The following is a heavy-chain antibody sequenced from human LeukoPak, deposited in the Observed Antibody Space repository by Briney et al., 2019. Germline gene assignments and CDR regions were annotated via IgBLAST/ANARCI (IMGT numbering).Heavy chain of an antibody. CDR2: IYHSGST. J-gene: IGHJ3*02. Sequence: SGTLSLTCAVSGGSISSSNWWSWVRQPPGKGLEWIGEIYHSGSTNYNPSLKSRVTISVDKSKNQFSLKLSSVTAADAAVYYCARAYNWNADAFDIWGQGTMVTVSS. CDR3: ARAYNWNADAFDI. CDR1: GGSISSSNW. V-gene: IGHV4-4*02. D-gene: IGHD1-1*01.